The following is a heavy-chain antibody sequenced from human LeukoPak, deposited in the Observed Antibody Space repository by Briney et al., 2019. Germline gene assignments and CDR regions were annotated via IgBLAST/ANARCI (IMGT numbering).Heavy chain of an antibody. J-gene: IGHJ4*02. D-gene: IGHD2-2*01. CDR3: ATEYCASSSCRFDS. CDR1: SGSISSNNHF. V-gene: IGHV4-39*07. Sequence: SETLSLTCTVSSGSISSNNHFWGWIRQSQGKGLEWIGNIDYSGRTDYNPSLKSRVSISVDTSKKQFSLKLTSVTAADTAIYYCATEYCASSSCRFDSWGQGTLVTVSS. CDR2: IDYSGRT.